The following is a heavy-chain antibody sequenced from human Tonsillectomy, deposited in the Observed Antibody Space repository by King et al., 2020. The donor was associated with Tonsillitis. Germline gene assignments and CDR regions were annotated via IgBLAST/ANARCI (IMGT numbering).Heavy chain of an antibody. CDR1: GFTFITYA. D-gene: IGHD3-22*01. V-gene: IGHV3-23*04. CDR3: AKDTMIVIFDY. Sequence: VQLVESGGGLVQPGGSLRLSCAASGFTFITYAMSWVRQVPGKGLEWVSAICGSGGSTYYADSVKGRFTISRDNSKNTLYLHMNSLRAEATAVYDCAKDTMIVIFDYWGQGTLVTVSS. J-gene: IGHJ4*02. CDR2: ICGSGGST.